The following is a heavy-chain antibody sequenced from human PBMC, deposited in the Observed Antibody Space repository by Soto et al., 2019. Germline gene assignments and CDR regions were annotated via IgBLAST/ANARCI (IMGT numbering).Heavy chain of an antibody. Sequence: SETLSLTCTVSGGSVSSGSYYWSWIRQPPGKGLEWIGYIYYSGSTNYNPSLKSRVTISVDTSKNQFSLKLSSVTAADTAVYYCARVGVVAATWGQGTLVTVSS. CDR1: GGSVSSGSYY. J-gene: IGHJ5*02. CDR3: ARVGVVAAT. D-gene: IGHD2-15*01. CDR2: IYYSGST. V-gene: IGHV4-61*01.